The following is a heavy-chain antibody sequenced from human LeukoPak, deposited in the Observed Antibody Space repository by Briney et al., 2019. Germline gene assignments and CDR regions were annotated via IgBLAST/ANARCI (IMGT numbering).Heavy chain of an antibody. J-gene: IGHJ4*02. V-gene: IGHV3-23*01. CDR1: GFPFGSQW. D-gene: IGHD2-15*01. Sequence: QPGGPLRLPCAASGFPFGSQWMGGVRQAPGKGREGVSAISGRGGSTYYAHSVKGRFTSSRENPKNRLYLQIKSRRAQDRAVYYWGKELGGSWRREGYRFDYWGQGTLVTVSS. CDR2: ISGRGGST. CDR3: GKELGGSWRREGYRFDY.